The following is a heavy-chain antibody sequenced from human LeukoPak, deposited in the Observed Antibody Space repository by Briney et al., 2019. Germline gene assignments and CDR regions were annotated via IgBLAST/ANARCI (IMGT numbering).Heavy chain of an antibody. CDR1: GGSISSSSYY. J-gene: IGHJ6*02. D-gene: IGHD6-13*01. Sequence: PSETLSLTCTVSGGSISSSSYYWGWIRQPPGKGLEWIGSIYYSGSTYYNPSLKSRVTISVDTSKNQFSLKLSSVTAADTAVYYCALNPSSSWPDSSSMDVWGQGTTVTVSS. V-gene: IGHV4-39*01. CDR2: IYYSGST. CDR3: ALNPSSSWPDSSSMDV.